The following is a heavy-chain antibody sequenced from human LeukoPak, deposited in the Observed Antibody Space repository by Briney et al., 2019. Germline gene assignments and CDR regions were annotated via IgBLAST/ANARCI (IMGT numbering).Heavy chain of an antibody. D-gene: IGHD4-11*01. J-gene: IGHJ4*02. CDR1: GGTFSSYA. V-gene: IGHV1-69*13. CDR2: IIPIFGTA. Sequence: ASVTVSFKASGGTFSSYAISWVRQAPGQGLEWMGGIIPIFGTANYAQKFQGRVTITADESTSTAYMELSSLRSEDTAVYYCARARNESPQRLPAPGTATYSNYELAYWGQGTLVTVSS. CDR3: ARARNESPQRLPAPGTATYSNYELAY.